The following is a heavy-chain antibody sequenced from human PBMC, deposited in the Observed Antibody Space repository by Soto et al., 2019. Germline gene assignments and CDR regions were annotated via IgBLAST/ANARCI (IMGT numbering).Heavy chain of an antibody. V-gene: IGHV1-69*13. CDR1: GGTFGSYA. CDR2: IIPIFGTA. Sequence: PVEVSCKSSGGTFGSYARSWVRQAPGQGLEWMGGIIPIFGTANYAQKFQGRVTITADESTSTAYMELSSLRSEDTAVYYCARGRGGWVDAFDIWGQGTMVTVSS. CDR3: ARGRGGWVDAFDI. J-gene: IGHJ3*02. D-gene: IGHD3-10*01.